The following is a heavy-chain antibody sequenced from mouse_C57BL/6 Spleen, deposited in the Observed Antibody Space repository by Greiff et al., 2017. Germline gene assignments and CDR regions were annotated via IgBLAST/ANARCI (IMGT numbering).Heavy chain of an antibody. CDR3: APDYYGSSYGGYFDY. D-gene: IGHD1-1*01. V-gene: IGHV1-82*01. CDR1: GYAFSSSW. Sequence: VQLQQSGPELVKPGASVKISCKASGYAFSSSWMNWVKQRPGKGLEWIGRIYPGDGDTNYNGKFKGKATLTADKSSSTAYMQLSSLTSEDSAVYFCAPDYYGSSYGGYFDYWGQGTTLTVSS. CDR2: IYPGDGDT. J-gene: IGHJ2*01.